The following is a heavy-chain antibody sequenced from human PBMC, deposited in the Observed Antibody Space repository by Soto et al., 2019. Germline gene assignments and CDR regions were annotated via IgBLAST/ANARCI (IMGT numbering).Heavy chain of an antibody. CDR1: GFTFSGYS. CDR3: ARGGGRGYSGYDR. CDR2: ISGSSATI. Sequence: GGSLRLSCAASGFTFSGYSMNWVRQAPGKGLEWLSYISGSSATIYYADSVKGRFTISRDNAKNSLYLQMNSLRDEDTAVYYCARGGGRGYSGYDRWGLGTLVTVPQ. D-gene: IGHD5-12*01. V-gene: IGHV3-48*02. J-gene: IGHJ4*02.